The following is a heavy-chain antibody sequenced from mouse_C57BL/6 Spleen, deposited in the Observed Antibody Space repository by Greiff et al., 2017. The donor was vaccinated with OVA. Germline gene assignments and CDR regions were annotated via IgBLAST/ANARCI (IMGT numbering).Heavy chain of an antibody. CDR2: IWSGRST. CDR1: GFSLTSYG. J-gene: IGHJ4*01. Sequence: QVQLQQSGPGLVQPSQSLSITCTVSGFSLTSYGVHWVRQSPGKGLEWLGVIWSGRSTDYNAAFISRLSISKDNSKSQVFFKMNSLQADDTAIYYCARTGGATVVATRYAMDYWGQGTSVTVSS. D-gene: IGHD1-1*01. V-gene: IGHV2-2*01. CDR3: ARTGGATVVATRYAMDY.